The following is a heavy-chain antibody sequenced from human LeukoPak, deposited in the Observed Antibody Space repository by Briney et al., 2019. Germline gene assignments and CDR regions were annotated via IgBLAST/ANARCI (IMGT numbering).Heavy chain of an antibody. CDR2: ISSSSSCI. J-gene: IGHJ4*02. Sequence: PGGSLRLSCAVSGYIFSDHYIDWVRQAPGKGLEWVSSISSSSSCIYYADSVKGRFTISRDNAKNSLYLQMNSLRAEDTAVYYCARVLGVAVAGTGWYFDYWGQGTLVTVSS. CDR1: GYIFSDHY. D-gene: IGHD6-19*01. V-gene: IGHV3-21*01. CDR3: ARVLGVAVAGTGWYFDY.